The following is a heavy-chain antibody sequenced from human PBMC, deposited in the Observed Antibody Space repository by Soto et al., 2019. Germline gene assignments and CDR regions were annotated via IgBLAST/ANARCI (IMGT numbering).Heavy chain of an antibody. CDR2: ISSNGGST. D-gene: IGHD3-22*01. CDR3: VVGAYFYDSSGYCVMDV. CDR1: GFTFSSCA. Sequence: SLRLSCSASGFTFSSCARHWVRQAPGKGLEYVSAISSNGGSTYYADSVKGRFTISRDNSKNTLYLQLRSLRAEDTAVYYCVVGAYFYDSSGYCVMDVSGQGTTVTVSS. J-gene: IGHJ6*02. V-gene: IGHV3-64D*08.